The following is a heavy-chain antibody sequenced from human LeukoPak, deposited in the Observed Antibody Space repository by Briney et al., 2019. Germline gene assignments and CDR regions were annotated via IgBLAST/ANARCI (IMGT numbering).Heavy chain of an antibody. V-gene: IGHV3-23*01. CDR3: AKVEGFSSSSGYFDY. D-gene: IGHD6-6*01. J-gene: IGHJ4*02. CDR2: ISGSGGST. Sequence: GGSLRLSCAASGFTFSSYAMSWVRQAPGKGLEWVSAISGSGGSTYYADSVKGRFTISRDNSKNTLYLQMNSLRAEDTAVYYCAKVEGFSSSSGYFDYWGQGTLVTVSS. CDR1: GFTFSSYA.